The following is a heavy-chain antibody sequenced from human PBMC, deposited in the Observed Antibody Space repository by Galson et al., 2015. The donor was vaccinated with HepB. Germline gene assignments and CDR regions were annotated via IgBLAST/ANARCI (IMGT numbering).Heavy chain of an antibody. CDR2: IIPILGIA. Sequence: SVKVSCKASGGTFSSYTISWVRQAPGQGLEWMGRIIPILGIANYAQKFQGRVTITADKSTSTAYMELSSLRSEDTAVYYCAALSSTSFYYYYGMDVWGQGTTVTVSS. J-gene: IGHJ6*02. D-gene: IGHD2-2*01. V-gene: IGHV1-69*02. CDR3: AALSSTSFYYYYGMDV. CDR1: GGTFSSYT.